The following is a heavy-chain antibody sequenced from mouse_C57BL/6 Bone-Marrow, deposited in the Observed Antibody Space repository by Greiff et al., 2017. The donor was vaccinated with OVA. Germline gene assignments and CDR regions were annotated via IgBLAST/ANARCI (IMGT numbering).Heavy chain of an antibody. V-gene: IGHV14-4*01. CDR2: IDPENGDT. D-gene: IGHD1-1*01. Sequence: EVQLQQSGAELVRPGASVKLSCTASGFNIKDDYMHWVKQRPEQGLEWIGWIDPENGDTEYASKFQGKATITADTSSNTAYLQLSSLTSEDTAVYYGTRRDYYSTGYFDVWGTGTTVTVSS. J-gene: IGHJ1*03. CDR1: GFNIKDDY. CDR3: TRRDYYSTGYFDV.